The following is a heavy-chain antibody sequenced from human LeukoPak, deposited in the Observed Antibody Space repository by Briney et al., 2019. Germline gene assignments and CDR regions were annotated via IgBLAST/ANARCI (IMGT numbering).Heavy chain of an antibody. D-gene: IGHD1-26*01. Sequence: GGSLRLSCAASGFTFNNYNMNWVRQAPGRALEWVSSITSSGTYMFYADSVKGRFTISRDNAKNSLYLQMNSLGPEDTAVYYCARDPYSGNYGNYYYYMDVWGKGTTVTISS. CDR3: ARDPYSGNYGNYYYYMDV. V-gene: IGHV3-21*01. CDR1: GFTFNNYN. CDR2: ITSSGTYM. J-gene: IGHJ6*03.